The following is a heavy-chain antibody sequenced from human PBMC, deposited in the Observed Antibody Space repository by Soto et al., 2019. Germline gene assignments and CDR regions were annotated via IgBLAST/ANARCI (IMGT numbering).Heavy chain of an antibody. V-gene: IGHV3-23*01. D-gene: IGHD3-22*01. Sequence: HPGGSLRLSCAASGFTFSSYAMSWVRQAPGKGLEWVSAISGSGGSTYYADSVKGRFTISRDNSKNTLYLQMNSLRAEDTAVYYCAKSGYDSSGRDFDYWGQGTLVTVSS. CDR2: ISGSGGST. CDR3: AKSGYDSSGRDFDY. CDR1: GFTFSSYA. J-gene: IGHJ4*02.